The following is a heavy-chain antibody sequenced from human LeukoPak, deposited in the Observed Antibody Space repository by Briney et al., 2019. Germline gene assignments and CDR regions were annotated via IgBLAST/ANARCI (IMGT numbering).Heavy chain of an antibody. CDR2: ISYSGST. CDR1: GGSISSHY. CDR3: ARDRDDFWSGSYYFEF. V-gene: IGHV4-59*11. J-gene: IGHJ4*02. D-gene: IGHD3-3*01. Sequence: SETLSLTCTVSGGSISSHYWSWIRQPPGKGLEWIGYISYSGSTNYNPSLKSRVTISVDTSKNQFSLKLSSVTAADTAVYYCARDRDDFWSGSYYFEFWGQGTLVTVSS.